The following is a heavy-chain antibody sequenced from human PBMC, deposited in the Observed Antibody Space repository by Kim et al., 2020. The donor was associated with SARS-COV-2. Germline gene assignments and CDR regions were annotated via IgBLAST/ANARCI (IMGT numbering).Heavy chain of an antibody. Sequence: SETLSLTCTVSGGSISSYYWSWIRQPPGKGLEWIGYIYYSGSTNYNPSLKSRVTISVDTSKNQFSLKLSSVTAADTAVYYCARTGSSYYYDSSGYFADYYYYYMDVWGKGTTVTVSS. V-gene: IGHV4-59*01. J-gene: IGHJ6*03. CDR1: GGSISSYY. CDR2: IYYSGST. D-gene: IGHD3-22*01. CDR3: ARTGSSYYYDSSGYFADYYYYYMDV.